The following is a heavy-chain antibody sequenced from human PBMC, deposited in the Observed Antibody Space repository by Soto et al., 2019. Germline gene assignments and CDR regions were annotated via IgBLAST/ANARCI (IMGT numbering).Heavy chain of an antibody. CDR3: ARDGGETAMNHYYYYYYMDV. V-gene: IGHV4-59*01. Sequence: SETLSLTCTVSGGSISSYYWSWIRQPPGKGLEWIGYIYYSGSTNYNPSLKSRVTISVDTSKNQFSLKLSSVTAADTAVYYCARDGGETAMNHYYYYYYMDVWGKGTTVTVSS. CDR1: GGSISSYY. D-gene: IGHD5-18*01. CDR2: IYYSGST. J-gene: IGHJ6*03.